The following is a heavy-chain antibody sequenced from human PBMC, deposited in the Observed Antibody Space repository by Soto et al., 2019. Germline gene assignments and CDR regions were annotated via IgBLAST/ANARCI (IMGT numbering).Heavy chain of an antibody. J-gene: IGHJ4*02. CDR2: INHSGST. D-gene: IGHD2-15*01. CDR3: ARGKGAGGGGSCPFDY. V-gene: IGHV4-34*01. CDR1: GGSFSGYY. Sequence: QVQLQQWGAGLLKPSETLSLTCAVYGGSFSGYYWSWIRQPPGKGLEWIGEINHSGSTNYNPSLKSRVTISVDTTKNQFSLKLSSVTATDTAVYYCARGKGAGGGGSCPFDYWGQGTLVTVSS.